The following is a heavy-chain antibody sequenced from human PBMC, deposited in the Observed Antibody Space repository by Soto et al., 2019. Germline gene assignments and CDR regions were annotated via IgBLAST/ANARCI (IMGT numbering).Heavy chain of an antibody. CDR3: ARGEAGALWFGDTFDY. Sequence: EVQLVESGGGLIQPGGSLRLSCAASGFTVSSNYMSWVRQAPGKGLEWVSVIYSGGSTYYADSVKGRFTISRDNSKNTLYLQLNSLRAEDTAVYYCARGEAGALWFGDTFDYWGKGTLVTVSS. CDR2: IYSGGST. J-gene: IGHJ4*02. D-gene: IGHD3-10*01. V-gene: IGHV3-53*01. CDR1: GFTVSSNY.